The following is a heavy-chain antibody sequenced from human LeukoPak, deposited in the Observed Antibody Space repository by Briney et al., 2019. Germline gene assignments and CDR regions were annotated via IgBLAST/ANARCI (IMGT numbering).Heavy chain of an antibody. J-gene: IGHJ5*02. CDR3: ARSYYDSSGFSP. CDR2: ITPIFGTA. V-gene: IGHV1-69*05. CDR1: GGTFSSYA. D-gene: IGHD3-22*01. Sequence: ASVKVSCKASGGTFSSYAISWVRQAPGQGLEWMGGITPIFGTANYAQKFQGRVTITTDESTSTAYMELSSLRSEDTAVYYCARSYYDSSGFSPWGQGTLVTVSS.